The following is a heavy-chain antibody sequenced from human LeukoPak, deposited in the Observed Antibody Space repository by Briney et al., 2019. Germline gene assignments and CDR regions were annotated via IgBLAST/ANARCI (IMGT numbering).Heavy chain of an antibody. CDR3: ARDYIVATSGPLDY. CDR1: EYTFTDYY. D-gene: IGHD5-12*01. J-gene: IGHJ4*02. Sequence: ASVRVSRKASEYTFTDYYIHWVRQAPGQGLEWMGWINPNSGGTNYAQKFQGRVTMTRDTSISTAYMELSRLRSDDTAVYYCARDYIVATSGPLDYWGQGTLVTVSS. V-gene: IGHV1-2*02. CDR2: INPNSGGT.